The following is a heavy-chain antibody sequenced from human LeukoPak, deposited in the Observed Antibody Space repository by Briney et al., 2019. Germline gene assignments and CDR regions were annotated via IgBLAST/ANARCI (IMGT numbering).Heavy chain of an antibody. CDR2: ISSSSCYI. Sequence: GGSLRLSCAASGFTFSSYSVNWVRQAPGKGLDGVSSISSSSCYIYYADSVKGRFTISRDNAKNSLYLQMNRLRAEDTAVYYCAREQDCSGGSCYSSGFDYWGQGTLVTVSS. CDR3: AREQDCSGGSCYSSGFDY. V-gene: IGHV3-21*01. D-gene: IGHD2-15*01. J-gene: IGHJ4*02. CDR1: GFTFSSYS.